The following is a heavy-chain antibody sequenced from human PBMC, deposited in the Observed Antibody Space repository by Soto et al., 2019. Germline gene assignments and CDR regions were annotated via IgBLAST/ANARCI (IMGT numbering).Heavy chain of an antibody. J-gene: IGHJ4*02. CDR1: GGSISSGGYY. CDR3: AGGGSSWYIDY. V-gene: IGHV4-31*03. CDR2: IYCSGST. D-gene: IGHD6-13*01. Sequence: SETLSLTCTVSGGSISSGGYYWSWIRQHPGKGLEWIGYIYCSGSTYYNPSLKSRVTISVDTSKNQFSLKLSSVTAADTAVYYCAGGGSSWYIDYWGQGTLVTVSS.